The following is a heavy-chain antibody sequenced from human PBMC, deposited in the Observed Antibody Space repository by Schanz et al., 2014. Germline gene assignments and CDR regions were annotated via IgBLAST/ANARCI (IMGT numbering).Heavy chain of an antibody. CDR1: GYTFISYF. Sequence: QVQLVQSGAEVKKPGASVKVSCKASGYTFISYFIHWVRQAPGQGLEWMGIINPTGGSTSYAQRFPGRVTVPREPSTSTVYMELSSLRSEDTAVYYCARAAYGGYTSTPLRYWGQGTLVTVSS. D-gene: IGHD5-12*01. CDR2: INPTGGST. V-gene: IGHV1-46*01. J-gene: IGHJ4*02. CDR3: ARAAYGGYTSTPLRY.